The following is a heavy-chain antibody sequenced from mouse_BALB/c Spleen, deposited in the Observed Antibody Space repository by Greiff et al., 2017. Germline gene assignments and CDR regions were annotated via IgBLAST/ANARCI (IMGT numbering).Heavy chain of an antibody. CDR2: INPSNGRT. Sequence: QVQLQQSGAELVKPGASVKLSCKASGYTFTSYWMHWVKQRPGQGLEWIGEINPSNGRTNYNEKFKSKATLTVDKSSSTAYMQLSSLTSEDSAVYYCARSDLDYWGQGTTLTVSS. J-gene: IGHJ2*01. CDR3: ARSDLDY. CDR1: GYTFTSYW. V-gene: IGHV1S81*02.